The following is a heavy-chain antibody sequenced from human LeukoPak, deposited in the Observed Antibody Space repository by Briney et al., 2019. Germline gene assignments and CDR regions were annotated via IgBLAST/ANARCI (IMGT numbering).Heavy chain of an antibody. J-gene: IGHJ3*01. CDR3: ASSIWATILDAFHV. CDR1: DYSISSAYY. CDR2: IYHSGNT. V-gene: IGHV4-38-2*01. Sequence: PSGTLSLTCAVSDYSISSAYYWGWIRQPPGKGLEWIGSIYHSGNTYYNPSLKSRVTISVDTSKNQFSLKLSSVTAADTAVYYCASSIWATILDAFHVWGQGTMVTVSS. D-gene: IGHD5-12*01.